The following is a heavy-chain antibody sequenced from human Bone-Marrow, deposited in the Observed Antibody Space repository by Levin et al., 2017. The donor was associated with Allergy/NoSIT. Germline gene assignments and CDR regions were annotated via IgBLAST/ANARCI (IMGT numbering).Heavy chain of an antibody. CDR3: AHSALGGPMGY. V-gene: IGHV2-5*02. CDR2: VYWDDEK. D-gene: IGHD3-16*01. Sequence: KESGPTLVKPTQTLTLTCTFSGFSLRTTGVSVGWIRQPPGRALEWLALVYWDDEKRYSPSLKSRLTIAKDTSKNQVVLTLTNMDPVDTATYFCAHSALGGPMGYWGQGILVTVSS. CDR1: GFSLRTTGVS. J-gene: IGHJ4*02.